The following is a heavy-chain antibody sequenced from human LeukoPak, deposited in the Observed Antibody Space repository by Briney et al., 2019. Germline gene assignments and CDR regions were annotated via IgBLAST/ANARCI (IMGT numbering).Heavy chain of an antibody. J-gene: IGHJ4*02. CDR2: ISGSGGST. CDR1: GFTFNSYA. Sequence: GGSLRLSCAASGFTFNSYAMSWVRQAPGKGLEWVSAISGSGGSTYYADSVKGRFTISRDNSKNTLYLQMNSLKAEDTAVYYCARGTFRFLAGWGQGTLVTVSS. CDR3: ARGTFRFLAG. V-gene: IGHV3-23*01. D-gene: IGHD3-3*01.